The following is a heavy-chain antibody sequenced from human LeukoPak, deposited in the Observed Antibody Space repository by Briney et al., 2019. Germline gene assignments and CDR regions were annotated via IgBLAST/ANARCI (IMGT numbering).Heavy chain of an antibody. D-gene: IGHD6-19*01. J-gene: IGHJ4*02. Sequence: GGSLRLSCAASGFTFSSYAMSWVRQAPGKGLEWVSAISGGGGNSYYTDSVKGRFTISRDNSKNTLYLQMNSLRAEDTAAYYCAKGYSSGWPYYLDYWGQGTQVTVSS. V-gene: IGHV3-23*01. CDR1: GFTFSSYA. CDR3: AKGYSSGWPYYLDY. CDR2: ISGGGGNS.